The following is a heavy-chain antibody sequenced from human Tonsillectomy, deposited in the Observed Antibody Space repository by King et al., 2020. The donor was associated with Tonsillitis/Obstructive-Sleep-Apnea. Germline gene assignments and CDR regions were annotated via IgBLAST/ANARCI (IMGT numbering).Heavy chain of an antibody. CDR2: IYYSGST. D-gene: IGHD3-10*01. J-gene: IGHJ4*02. Sequence: QLQESGPGLVKPSETLSLTCTVSGGSISSYYWSWIRQPPGKGLEWIGYIYYSGSTNYNPSLKSRVTISVDTSKNQFSLKLSSVTAADTAVYYCAGVRSGLDYWGQGTLVTVSS. CDR1: GGSISSYY. V-gene: IGHV4-59*01. CDR3: AGVRSGLDY.